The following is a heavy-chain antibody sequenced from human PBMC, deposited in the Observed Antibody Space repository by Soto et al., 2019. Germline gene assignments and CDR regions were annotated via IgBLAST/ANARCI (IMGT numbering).Heavy chain of an antibody. V-gene: IGHV4-39*01. D-gene: IGHD1-26*01. CDR2: ISYRGST. CDR3: AKHPRWDHYYFYPMDV. Sequence: LSLTCNVSGDSISGTDSYWGWFRQSPGRGLDWIGSISYRGSTYFNPSLQTRVSISVDTFKGQVSLRLRSVTAADTAVYYCAKHPRWDHYYFYPMDVWGQGTTVTVSS. J-gene: IGHJ6*02. CDR1: GDSISGTDSY.